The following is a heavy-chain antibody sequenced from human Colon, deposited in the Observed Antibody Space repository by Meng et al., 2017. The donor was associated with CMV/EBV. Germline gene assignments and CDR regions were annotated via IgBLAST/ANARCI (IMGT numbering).Heavy chain of an antibody. D-gene: IGHD1-26*01. CDR3: ARDLTNKWFYY. V-gene: IGHV4-39*07. Sequence: QMQLQESGPGLVKPPETLSLTCTASGDPISSGSHSWAWFRQPPGKRLEWIGSMYFSGIADYNPSLKSRVTISLHATQKQFSLRLTSVTAADSAVYFCARDLTNKWFYYWGQGTLVTVSS. CDR2: MYFSGIA. CDR1: GDPISSGSHS. J-gene: IGHJ4*02.